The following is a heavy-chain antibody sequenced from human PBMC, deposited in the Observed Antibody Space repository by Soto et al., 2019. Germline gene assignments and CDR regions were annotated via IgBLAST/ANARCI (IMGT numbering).Heavy chain of an antibody. CDR2: ISYDGSNK. V-gene: IGHV3-30*18. CDR3: ENGRCMIVVATGAFEI. D-gene: IGHD3-22*01. J-gene: IGHJ3*02. Sequence: GWSLRLSCAASGFTFSSYGMHWVRHAPGKGLEWVAVISYDGSNKYYADSVKGRVTISRDNSKNTLYLQMNSLRGADRAVYYCENGRCMIVVATGAFEIWGQGTMVTV. CDR1: GFTFSSYG.